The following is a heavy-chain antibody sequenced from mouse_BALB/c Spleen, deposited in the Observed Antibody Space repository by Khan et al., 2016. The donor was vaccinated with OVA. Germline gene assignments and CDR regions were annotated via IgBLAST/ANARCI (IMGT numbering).Heavy chain of an antibody. J-gene: IGHJ2*01. CDR3: ARIQGGDVDY. V-gene: IGHV3-2*02. CDR1: GYSITSDYA. Sequence: EVQLVETGPGLVKPSQSLSLTCTVTGYSITSDYAWNWIRQFPGNKLEWMGYISYSGNTKYNPSLKSRISITRDTSKNQFFLQLNFVTIEDTATYYCARIQGGDVDYWGQGTTLTVSS. D-gene: IGHD3-2*02. CDR2: ISYSGNT.